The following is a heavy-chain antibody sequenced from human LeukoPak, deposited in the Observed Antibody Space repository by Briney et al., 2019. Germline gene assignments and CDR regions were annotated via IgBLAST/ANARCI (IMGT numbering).Heavy chain of an antibody. V-gene: IGHV4-4*02. J-gene: IGHJ4*02. D-gene: IGHD4-17*01. Sequence: PSETLSLTCGVSGGSISSTNWWTWVRQPPGEGLEWIGRIYSSGSANYNPSLKSRVTMSVDTSNNQFSLKLTSVSAADTAVYYCAREYGDLDYWGQGTLVTVSS. CDR1: GGSISSTNW. CDR2: IYSSGSA. CDR3: AREYGDLDY.